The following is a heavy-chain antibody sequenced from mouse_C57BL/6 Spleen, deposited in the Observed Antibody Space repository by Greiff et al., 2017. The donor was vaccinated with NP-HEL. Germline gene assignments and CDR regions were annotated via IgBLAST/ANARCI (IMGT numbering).Heavy chain of an antibody. Sequence: QVQLQQPGAELVKPGASVKMSCKASGYTFTSYWITWVKQRPGQGLEWIGDIYPGSGSTNYNEKFKSKATLTVDTSSSTAYMQLSSLTSEDSAVYYCARSPGSTMVTPFDYWGQGTTLTVSS. CDR2: IYPGSGST. V-gene: IGHV1-55*01. CDR1: GYTFTSYW. J-gene: IGHJ2*01. D-gene: IGHD2-2*01. CDR3: ARSPGSTMVTPFDY.